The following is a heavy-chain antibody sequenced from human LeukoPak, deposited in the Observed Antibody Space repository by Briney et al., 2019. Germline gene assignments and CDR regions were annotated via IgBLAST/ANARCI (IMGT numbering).Heavy chain of an antibody. Sequence: PGGSLRLSCAASGFTFRTYSMNWVRQAPGKGLEWVSFISSDSTYIYYADSLKGRFTISRDNSKNTLYLQMNSLRAEDTAVYYCAKVGVPATMELGTRGVATTIELDYWGQGTLVTVSS. J-gene: IGHJ4*02. CDR3: AKVGVPATMELGTRGVATTIELDY. CDR2: ISSDSTYI. V-gene: IGHV3-21*04. D-gene: IGHD2-2*01. CDR1: GFTFRTYS.